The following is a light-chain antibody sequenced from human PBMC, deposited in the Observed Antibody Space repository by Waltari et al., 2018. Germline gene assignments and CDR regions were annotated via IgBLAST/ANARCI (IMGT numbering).Light chain of an antibody. CDR3: CSYAGRNIWV. Sequence: QSALTQPASVSGSPGQSITISCTGTSSDVGFYNLVSWYQQHPGKAPELVVYEVISRPLGVSNPCSGSKSGNSASLTIAGLQAEDEADYYCCSYAGRNIWVFGGGTKLTVL. CDR1: SSDVGFYNL. J-gene: IGLJ3*02. CDR2: EVI. V-gene: IGLV2-23*02.